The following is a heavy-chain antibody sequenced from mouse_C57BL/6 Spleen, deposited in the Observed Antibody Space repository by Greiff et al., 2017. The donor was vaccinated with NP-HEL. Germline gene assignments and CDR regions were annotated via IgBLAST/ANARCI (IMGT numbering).Heavy chain of an antibody. V-gene: IGHV1-74*01. CDR2: LHPSDSDT. D-gene: IGHD4-1*01. CDR1: GYTFTSYW. J-gene: IGHJ2*01. Sequence: QVQLQQPGAELVKPGASVKVSCKASGYTFTSYWMHWVKQRPGQGLEWIGRLHPSDSDTNYNQKFKGKATLTVDKSSSTAYMQLSSLTSEDSAVYYCAIGANWDGIDYWGKGTTLTVSS. CDR3: AIGANWDGIDY.